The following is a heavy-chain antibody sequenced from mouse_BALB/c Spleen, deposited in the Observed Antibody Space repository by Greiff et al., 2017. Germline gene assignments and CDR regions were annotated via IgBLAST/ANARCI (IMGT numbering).Heavy chain of an antibody. V-gene: IGHV5-17*02. CDR1: GFTFSSFG. CDR3: ARSGRYDVGFAY. Sequence: DVKLVESGGGLVQPGGSRKLSCAASGFTFSSFGMHWVRQAPEKGLEWVTYISSGSSTIYYADTVKGRFTISRDNPKNTLFLQMTSLRSEDTAMYYCARSGRYDVGFAYWGQGTLVTVSA. J-gene: IGHJ3*01. D-gene: IGHD2-14*01. CDR2: ISSGSSTI.